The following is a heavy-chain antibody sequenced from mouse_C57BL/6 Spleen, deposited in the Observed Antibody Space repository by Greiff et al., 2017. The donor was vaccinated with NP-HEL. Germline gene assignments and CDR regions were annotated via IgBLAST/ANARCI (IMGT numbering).Heavy chain of an antibody. CDR1: GYAFSSSW. CDR3: ARAKYSPYWYFDV. J-gene: IGHJ1*03. D-gene: IGHD2-12*01. V-gene: IGHV1-82*01. CDR2: IYPGDGDT. Sequence: QVQLQQSGPELVKPGASVKISCKASGYAFSSSWMNWVKQRPGKGLEWIGRIYPGDGDTNYNGKFKGKATLTADKSSSTAYMQLSSLTSEDSAVYFCARAKYSPYWYFDVWGTGTTVTVSS.